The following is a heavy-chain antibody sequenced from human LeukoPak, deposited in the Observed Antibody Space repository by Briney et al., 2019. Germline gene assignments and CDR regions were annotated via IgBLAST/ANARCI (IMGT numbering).Heavy chain of an antibody. V-gene: IGHV1-69*04. CDR2: IIPILGIA. CDR3: AADSMIVVSALDY. J-gene: IGHJ4*02. D-gene: IGHD3-22*01. CDR1: GGTFSSYA. Sequence: SVKVSCKASGGTFSSYAISWVRQAPGQGLEWMGRIIPILGIANYAQKFQGRVTITADKSTSTAYMELSSLRSEDTAVYYCAADSMIVVSALDYWGQGTLVTVSS.